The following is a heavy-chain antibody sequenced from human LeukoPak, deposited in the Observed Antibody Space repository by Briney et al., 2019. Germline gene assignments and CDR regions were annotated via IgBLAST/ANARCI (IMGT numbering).Heavy chain of an antibody. D-gene: IGHD2/OR15-2a*01. V-gene: IGHV3-53*01. CDR3: ARRLYIVRGAFDI. CDR2: IYSGGTT. J-gene: IGHJ3*02. CDR1: GFTVSSNY. Sequence: PRGSLRLSCAASGFTVSSNYINWVRQAPGKGLEWVSLIYSGGTTYYADSVKGRFTISRDNSKNTVHLQMNNLRAEDTAMYFCARRLYIVRGAFDIWGQGTMVTVSS.